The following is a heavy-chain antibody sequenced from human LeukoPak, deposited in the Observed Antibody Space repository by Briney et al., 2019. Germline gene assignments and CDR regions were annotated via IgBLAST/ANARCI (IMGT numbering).Heavy chain of an antibody. CDR2: TYYRSKYYD. CDR1: GDSVSSNSAA. CDR3: TRGGTLASPGFDY. V-gene: IGHV6-1*01. Sequence: SQTLSLTCAISGDSVSSNSAAWNWIRQSPSRGLEWLGRTYYRSKYYDEYAVSVKGRITINADTTKNQFSLQLNSVTPEDTAVYYCTRGGTLASPGFDYWGQGTLVTVSS. J-gene: IGHJ4*02.